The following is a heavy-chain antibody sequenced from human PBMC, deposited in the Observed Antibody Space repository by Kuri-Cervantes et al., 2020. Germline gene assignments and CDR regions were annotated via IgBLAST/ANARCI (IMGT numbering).Heavy chain of an antibody. CDR2: ISGSGGST. D-gene: IGHD6-19*01. Sequence: GESLKISCAASGFTFSSYAMSWVRQAPGKGLEWVSAISGSGGSTYYADSVKGRFTISRDNPKNTLYLQMNSLRAEDTAVYYCANGASSGWYFDYWGQGTLVTVSS. CDR3: ANGASSGWYFDY. V-gene: IGHV3-23*01. J-gene: IGHJ4*02. CDR1: GFTFSSYA.